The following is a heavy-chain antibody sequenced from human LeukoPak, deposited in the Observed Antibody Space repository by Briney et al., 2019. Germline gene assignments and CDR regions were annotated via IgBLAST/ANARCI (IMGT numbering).Heavy chain of an antibody. J-gene: IGHJ3*02. CDR3: ARELRDAFDM. Sequence: TGGSLRLSCAASGFTFSSYAMHWVRQAPGKGLEWVAVISYDGSNKYYADSVKGRFSISRDNFRNTLSLQMNSLRVDDTAVYYCARELRDAFDMWGQGTRVTVS. CDR2: ISYDGSNK. D-gene: IGHD2-21*01. CDR1: GFTFSSYA. V-gene: IGHV3-30*14.